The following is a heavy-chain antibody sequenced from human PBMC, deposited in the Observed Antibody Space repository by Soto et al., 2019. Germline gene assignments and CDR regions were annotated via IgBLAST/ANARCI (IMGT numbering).Heavy chain of an antibody. Sequence: EVQLVESGGGLVQPGGSLRLSCAASGFTFSSYWMHWVRQAPGKGLVWVSRINSDGSSPSYADSVKGRFTISRDNAKNTLYLRMNSLRAADTAVYYCARGATIEKYCDPVESWDQGNLVTVSS. CDR1: GFTFSSYW. CDR2: INSDGSSP. J-gene: IGHJ4*02. V-gene: IGHV3-74*01. CDR3: ARGATIEKYCDPVES. D-gene: IGHD5-12*01.